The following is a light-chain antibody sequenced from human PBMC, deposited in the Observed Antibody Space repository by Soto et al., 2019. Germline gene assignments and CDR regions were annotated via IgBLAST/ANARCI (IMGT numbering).Light chain of an antibody. V-gene: IGLV2-14*01. CDR3: SSYTSSSTLYV. CDR1: SSDVGGYNY. Sequence: QSALTQPASVSGSPGQSITISCTGTSSDVGGYNYVSWYQQHPGKAPKLMIYDVSNRPSGVSNRFSGSKSGNTASLTISGLQAEDEADYDCSSYTSSSTLYVFGTGTKVTFL. CDR2: DVS. J-gene: IGLJ1*01.